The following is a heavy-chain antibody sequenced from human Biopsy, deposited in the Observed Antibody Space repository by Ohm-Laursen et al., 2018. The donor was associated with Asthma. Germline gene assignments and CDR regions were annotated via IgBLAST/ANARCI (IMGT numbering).Heavy chain of an antibody. CDR3: ARKSGSCISRTCYSLDF. J-gene: IGHJ4*02. V-gene: IGHV1-69*13. Sequence: VASVKVSCKSLGGTFNTYVIGRARQAPGQGLEWMGGINSVFGTTTYPQKFQDRVTITADDSTSTVYMELSSLRSEDTAEYYCARKSGSCISRTCYSLDFWGQGTLVTVSS. D-gene: IGHD2-2*01. CDR1: GGTFNTYV. CDR2: INSVFGTT.